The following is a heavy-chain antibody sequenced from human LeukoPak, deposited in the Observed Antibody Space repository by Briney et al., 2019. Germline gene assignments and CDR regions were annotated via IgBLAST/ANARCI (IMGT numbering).Heavy chain of an antibody. CDR1: GFTFSSYW. Sequence: GGSLRLSCAASGFTFSSYWMNWVRQAPGKGLVWVSRVASDGSSTTYADSVKGRFSISRDNAKNTLYLQMNSLRVEDTAVYYCARGRPHGNDYWGQGTLVTISS. D-gene: IGHD4-23*01. V-gene: IGHV3-74*01. J-gene: IGHJ4*02. CDR2: VASDGSST. CDR3: ARGRPHGNDY.